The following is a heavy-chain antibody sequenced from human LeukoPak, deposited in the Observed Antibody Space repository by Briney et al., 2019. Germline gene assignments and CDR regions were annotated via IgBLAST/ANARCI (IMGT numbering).Heavy chain of an antibody. V-gene: IGHV1-2*02. CDR3: ARAYGSGTSYHPDY. CDR2: INPNSGDT. CDR1: GYTFTAYY. J-gene: IGHJ4*02. D-gene: IGHD3-10*01. Sequence: ASVKLSCKASGYTFTAYYMHWVRQAPGQGLEWMGWINPNSGDTNSSQKLQDRVTLTRDTSISTAYMELSSLTSDDTAVYYCARAYGSGTSYHPDYWGQGTLVTVSS.